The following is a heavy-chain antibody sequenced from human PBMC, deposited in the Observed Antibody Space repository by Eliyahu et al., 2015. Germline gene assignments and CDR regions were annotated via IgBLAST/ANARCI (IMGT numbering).Heavy chain of an antibody. D-gene: IGHD4-23*01. V-gene: IGHV1-24*01. J-gene: IGHJ3*02. CDR1: GYTXTELS. CDR2: CDPEDGET. CDR3: ATDYGGNNNAFDI. Sequence: QVQLVQSGAEVKKPGASVKVSCXVSGYTXTELSMXWXRXXPGKGLXWMGGCDPEDGETIYAQKFQGRVTMTEDTSTDTAYMELSSLRSEDTAVYYCATDYGGNNNAFDIWGQGTMVTVSS.